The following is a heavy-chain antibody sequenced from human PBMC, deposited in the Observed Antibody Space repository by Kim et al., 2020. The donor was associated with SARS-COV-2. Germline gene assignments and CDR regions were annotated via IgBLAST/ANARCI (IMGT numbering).Heavy chain of an antibody. V-gene: IGHV4-39*01. J-gene: IGHJ4*02. Sequence: SQTLSLTCTVSGGSISSSSYYWGWIRQPPGKGLEWIGSIYYSGSTYYNPSLKSRVTISVDTSKNQFSLKLSSVTAADTAVYYCARHYLGIAVADHGKPYYYDSSGSFDYWGQGTLVTVSS. D-gene: IGHD3-22*01. CDR3: ARHYLGIAVADHGKPYYYDSSGSFDY. CDR2: IYYSGST. CDR1: GGSISSSSYY.